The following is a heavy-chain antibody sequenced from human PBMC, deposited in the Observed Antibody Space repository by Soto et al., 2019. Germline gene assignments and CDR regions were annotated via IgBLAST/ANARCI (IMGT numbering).Heavy chain of an antibody. Sequence: SGPTLVNPPQTLTLTCTFSGFSLTTSGMCVSWIRQPPGKALEWLARIDWDDHKYYSTSLQTRLTISKDTSKNQVVLTMTNMDPVDTGTYYCARMWAAKEYSFDYWGQGTPVTVSS. CDR2: IDWDDHK. CDR1: GFSLTTSGMC. CDR3: ARMWAAKEYSFDY. V-gene: IGHV2-70*11. D-gene: IGHD6-25*01. J-gene: IGHJ4*02.